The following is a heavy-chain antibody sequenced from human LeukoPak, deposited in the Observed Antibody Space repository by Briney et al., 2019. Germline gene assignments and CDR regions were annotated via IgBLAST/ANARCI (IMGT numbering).Heavy chain of an antibody. D-gene: IGHD3-22*01. J-gene: IGHJ3*02. CDR2: IYSPGTN. Sequence: SQTLSLTCTVSAGSINSGDYYWSWIRRPAGKGLEWIGRIYSPGTNYNYNPSVKSRVTISIDTSKNQFSLKLTSVTAADTAVYYCARGIGTSYDSSRDAFDIWGQGTMVTVSS. V-gene: IGHV4-61*02. CDR1: AGSINSGDYY. CDR3: ARGIGTSYDSSRDAFDI.